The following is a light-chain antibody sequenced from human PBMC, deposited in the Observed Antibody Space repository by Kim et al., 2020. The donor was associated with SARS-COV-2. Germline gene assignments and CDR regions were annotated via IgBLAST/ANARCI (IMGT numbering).Light chain of an antibody. J-gene: IGLJ3*02. CDR3: MLYLGNGISV. V-gene: IGLV8-61*01. CDR2: STD. CDR1: SGSVSTGHY. Sequence: QTVVTQEPSLSVSPGGTVTLTCGLNSGSVSTGHYPIWSQQTPGQPPRTLIYSTDTRSSGVPDRVSGAILGGKADLIITGAQADDNCYCYCMLYLGNGISVFGGGTKLTVL.